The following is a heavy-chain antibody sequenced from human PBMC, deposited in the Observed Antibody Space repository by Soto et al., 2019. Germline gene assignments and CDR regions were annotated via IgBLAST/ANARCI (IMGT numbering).Heavy chain of an antibody. D-gene: IGHD6-13*01. CDR2: INPSGGST. Sequence: QVQLVQSGAEVKKPGASVKVSCKASGYTFTSYYMHWVRQAPGQGLEWMGIINPSGGSTSYAQKSRGRITMTRNVSDRTFYRELSSRRSEDPAVYYWARGGYRGGWYAYWGQGTRVPASS. CDR1: GYTFTSYY. CDR3: ARGGYRGGWYAY. J-gene: IGHJ4*02. V-gene: IGHV1-46*01.